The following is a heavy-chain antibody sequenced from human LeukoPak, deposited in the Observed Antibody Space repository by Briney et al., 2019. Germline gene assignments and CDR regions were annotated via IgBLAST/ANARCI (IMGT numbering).Heavy chain of an antibody. CDR3: ARVLGYCGRDCYPLDY. J-gene: IGHJ4*02. CDR2: ISTYNGNS. Sequence: APVKVSCKTSGYTFTNYGLSWVRQAPGQGLEWMGWISTYNGNSEYPQKLQGRVTLTTDTSTTTGYMELRSLRSDDTAVYYCARVLGYCGRDCYPLDYWGQGTLVTVSS. D-gene: IGHD2-21*02. CDR1: GYTFTNYG. V-gene: IGHV1-18*01.